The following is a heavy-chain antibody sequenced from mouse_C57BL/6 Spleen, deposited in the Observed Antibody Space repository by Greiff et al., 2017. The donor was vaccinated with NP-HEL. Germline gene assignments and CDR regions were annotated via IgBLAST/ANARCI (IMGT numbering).Heavy chain of an antibody. J-gene: IGHJ2*01. CDR3: TTDTTVVADYFDY. CDR2: IDPEDGDT. Sequence: VQLKQSGAELVRPGASVKLSCTASGFNIKDYYMHWVKQRPEQGLEWIGRIDPEDGDTEYAPKFQGKATMTADTSSNTAYLQLSSLTSEDTAVYYCTTDTTVVADYFDYWGQGTTLTVSS. V-gene: IGHV14-1*01. CDR1: GFNIKDYY. D-gene: IGHD1-1*01.